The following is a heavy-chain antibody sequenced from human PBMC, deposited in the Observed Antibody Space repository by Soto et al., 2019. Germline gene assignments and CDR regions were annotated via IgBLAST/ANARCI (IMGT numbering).Heavy chain of an antibody. Sequence: EVQLVESGGGLVQPGGSLRLSCAASGFTFSSYAMHWVRQAPGKGLEYVSGISSNGGSTYYAKSVKGRFTISRDNSKNTLYLQMGSLRADDLAVYHCARDKLTGWYLGKKDYYYYDMAVWGKGTTVTVSS. CDR2: ISSNGGST. D-gene: IGHD6-19*01. J-gene: IGHJ6*03. CDR1: GFTFSSYA. CDR3: ARDKLTGWYLGKKDYYYYDMAV. V-gene: IGHV3-64*01.